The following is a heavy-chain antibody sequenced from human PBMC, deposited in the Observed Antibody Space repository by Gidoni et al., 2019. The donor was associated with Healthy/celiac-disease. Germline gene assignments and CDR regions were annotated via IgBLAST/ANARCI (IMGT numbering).Heavy chain of an antibody. J-gene: IGHJ3*02. CDR1: SNAW. D-gene: IGHD3-3*01. CDR3: TTAPEGYDFWSVYFPHAFDI. Sequence: SNAWMNWVRQALGNGLEWVGRIKSKTVGGTTDYAEPVKGRFTITRDDSKNTQYLQINSMKTEETAVYYCTTAPEGYDFWSVYFPHAFDIWGQGTMVTVSS. CDR2: IKSKTVGGTT. V-gene: IGHV3-15*07.